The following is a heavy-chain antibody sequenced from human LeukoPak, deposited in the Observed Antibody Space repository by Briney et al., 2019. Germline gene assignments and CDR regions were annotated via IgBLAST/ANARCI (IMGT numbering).Heavy chain of an antibody. CDR2: IYRSSNGETT. V-gene: IGHV3-15*01. Sequence: GGSLRLSCAASGITFSNAWMTWVRQAPGKGLEWVGRIYRSSNGETTDYGATVKGRFTMSRDDSKNTLYLKMNSLKTEDTAVYYCTTYSSGSCAFWGQGTLVTVSS. CDR1: GITFSNAW. D-gene: IGHD6-19*01. J-gene: IGHJ4*02. CDR3: TTYSSGSCAF.